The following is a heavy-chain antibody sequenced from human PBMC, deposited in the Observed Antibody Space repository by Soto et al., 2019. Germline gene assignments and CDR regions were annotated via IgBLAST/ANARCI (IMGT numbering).Heavy chain of an antibody. CDR2: INAGNGNT. CDR3: ARGTVTTWIDY. D-gene: IGHD4-17*01. J-gene: IGHJ4*02. CDR1: GYTFTSYA. Sequence: ASVKVSCKTSGYTFTSYAMNWVRQAPGQRLEWMGWINAGNGNTKYSQKFQGRVTITRDTSASTAYMELSSLRSEDTAVYYCARGTVTTWIDYWGQGTLVTVSS. V-gene: IGHV1-3*01.